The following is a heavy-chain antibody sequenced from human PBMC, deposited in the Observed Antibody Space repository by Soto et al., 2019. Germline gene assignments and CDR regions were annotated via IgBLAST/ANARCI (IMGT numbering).Heavy chain of an antibody. CDR1: GGTFSSYT. CDR2: IIPILGIA. D-gene: IGHD4-17*01. Sequence: SVKVSCKASGGTFSSYTISWVRQAPGQGLEWMGRIIPILGIANYAQKFQGRVTITADKSTSPAYMELSSLRSEDTAVFYCAPGPLQYGDERDYFDYWGQGTLVTVSS. V-gene: IGHV1-69*02. J-gene: IGHJ4*02. CDR3: APGPLQYGDERDYFDY.